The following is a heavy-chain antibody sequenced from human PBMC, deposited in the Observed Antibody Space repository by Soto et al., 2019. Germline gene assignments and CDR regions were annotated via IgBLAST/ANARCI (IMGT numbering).Heavy chain of an antibody. D-gene: IGHD1-26*01. CDR1: GYTFTGYD. Sequence: QAQLVQSGAEVKKPGASVTVSCKASGYTFTGYDINWVRQATGQGLDWMGWMNPNSGNTGYAQNFQGRVTMTRDNTITKAYMALTSVREEGSAVYYCAGEKVGTTGIDFCGQGTLVTVSS. CDR3: AGEKVGTTGIDF. J-gene: IGHJ4*02. CDR2: MNPNSGNT. V-gene: IGHV1-8*01.